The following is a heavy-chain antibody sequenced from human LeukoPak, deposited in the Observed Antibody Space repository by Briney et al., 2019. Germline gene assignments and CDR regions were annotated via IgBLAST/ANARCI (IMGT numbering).Heavy chain of an antibody. CDR3: VRSAFHAGSGNYYDY. CDR2: IDNAGSIT. D-gene: IGHD3-22*01. J-gene: IGHJ4*02. V-gene: IGHV3-74*03. Sequence: PGGSLRLSCAASGFTFSNYWIHWVRQAPGKGLVWVSRIDNAGSITTYADSAKGRFTISRDNAENTLYLQMNSLRVEDTAVYYCVRSAFHAGSGNYYDYWGQGTLVTVSS. CDR1: GFTFSNYW.